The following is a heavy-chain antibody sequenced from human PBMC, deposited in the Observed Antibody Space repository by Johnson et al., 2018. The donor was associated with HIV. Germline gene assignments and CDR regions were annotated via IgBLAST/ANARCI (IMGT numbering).Heavy chain of an antibody. D-gene: IGHD3-16*01. Sequence: EVQLVESGGGLVQPGGSLRLSCAASGLIFSRSWMHWVRQAPGKGLVWVSRTNSDGSSTNYADSVKGRFTISRVKAKNTLHLQMNSLRVEDTAVYYCAREWGMITFGGVIPRNAFDIWGQGTMVTVSS. V-gene: IGHV3-74*01. J-gene: IGHJ3*02. CDR2: TNSDGSST. CDR3: AREWGMITFGGVIPRNAFDI. CDR1: GLIFSRSW.